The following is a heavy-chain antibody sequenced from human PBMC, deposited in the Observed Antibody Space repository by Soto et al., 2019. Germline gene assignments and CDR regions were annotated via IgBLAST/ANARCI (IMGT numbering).Heavy chain of an antibody. CDR2: ISWDGGST. CDR1: GFTFDDYT. D-gene: IGHD2-2*01. Sequence: PGGSLRLSCAASGFTFDDYTMHWVRQAPGKGLEWVSLISWDGGSTYYADSVKGRFTISRDNSKNYLYLQMNSLRTEDTALYYCTKAQGVGRDYYYYGMDVWGQGTTVTVSS. J-gene: IGHJ6*02. CDR3: TKAQGVGRDYYYYGMDV. V-gene: IGHV3-43*01.